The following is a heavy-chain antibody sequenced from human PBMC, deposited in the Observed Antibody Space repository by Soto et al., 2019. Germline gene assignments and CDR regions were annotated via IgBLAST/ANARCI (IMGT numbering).Heavy chain of an antibody. CDR2: IYYSGST. CDR1: GGSISSYY. CDR3: ASTGADCSGGSCSPYYFDY. Sequence: PSETLSLTCTVSGGSISSYYWIWIRQPPGKGLEWIGYIYYSGSTNYNPSLKSRVTISVDTSKNQFSLKLSSVTAADTAVYYCASTGADCSGGSCSPYYFDYWGQGTLVTVSS. D-gene: IGHD2-15*01. V-gene: IGHV4-59*01. J-gene: IGHJ4*02.